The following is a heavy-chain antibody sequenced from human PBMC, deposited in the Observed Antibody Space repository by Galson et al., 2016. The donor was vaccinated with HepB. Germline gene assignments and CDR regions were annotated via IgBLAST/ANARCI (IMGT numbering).Heavy chain of an antibody. CDR1: GFTFSNYA. V-gene: IGHV3-30-3*01. J-gene: IGHJ4*02. CDR2: TDGTNK. D-gene: IGHD1-26*01. Sequence: SLRLSCAVSGFTFSNYAMHWVRQAPGKGLEWVAVTDGTNKYYADSVKGRFTISRDDSKSTLYLQMDRLRAEDTAVYYCATDPIVGVPDYFDYWGQGTLVTGSS. CDR3: ATDPIVGVPDYFDY.